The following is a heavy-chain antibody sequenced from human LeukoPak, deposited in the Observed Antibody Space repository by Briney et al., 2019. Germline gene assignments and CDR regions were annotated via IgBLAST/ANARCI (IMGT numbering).Heavy chain of an antibody. CDR2: ISGSGGST. CDR1: GFTFNSYA. V-gene: IGHV3-23*01. CDR3: ARILDSAWGELGY. Sequence: PGGSLRLSCAASGFTFNSYAMSWVRQAPGKGLEWVSAISGSGGSTYYADSVKGRFTISRDNSKNTLYLQMNSLRAEDTAVYYCARILDSAWGELGYWGQGTLVTVSS. D-gene: IGHD6-19*01. J-gene: IGHJ4*02.